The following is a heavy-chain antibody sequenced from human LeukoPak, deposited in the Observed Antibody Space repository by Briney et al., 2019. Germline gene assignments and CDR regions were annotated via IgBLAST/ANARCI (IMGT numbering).Heavy chain of an antibody. CDR3: ARALLGSTSPNWFDP. CDR1: GYTFINHW. D-gene: IGHD2-2*01. Sequence: ASVKVSCKASGYTFINHWMHWVRQAPGQGLEWVGLINPTGTRTLYAQKLQGRVTMTTDTSTSTAYMELRSLRSDDTAVYYCARALLGSTSPNWFDPWGQGTLVTVSS. V-gene: IGHV1-46*01. CDR2: INPTGTRT. J-gene: IGHJ5*02.